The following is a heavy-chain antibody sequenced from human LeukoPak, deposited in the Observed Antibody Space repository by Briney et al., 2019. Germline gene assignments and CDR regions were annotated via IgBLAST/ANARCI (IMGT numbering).Heavy chain of an antibody. CDR1: GGSISSHY. CDR3: ARGVYIAAAQYGY. V-gene: IGHV4-59*11. J-gene: IGHJ4*02. D-gene: IGHD6-13*01. Sequence: SETLSLTCTVSGGSISSHYWSWIRRPPGKGLEWVGYIYYSGTTNYNPSLKSRVTISVDTSKNQFSLKLSSVTAADTAVYYCARGVYIAAAQYGYWGQGTLVTVSS. CDR2: IYYSGTT.